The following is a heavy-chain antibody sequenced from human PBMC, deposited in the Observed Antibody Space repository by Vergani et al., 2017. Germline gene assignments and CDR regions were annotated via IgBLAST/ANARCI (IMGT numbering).Heavy chain of an antibody. CDR2: ISASGNA. Sequence: QVQLQASGPGRVKPSQTLSLPCTMSGGPISAGYYFWSWIRQPAGKGLEWLGHISASGNASHSPSLKTRVSMSVDTSKNQFSLTVTSVTAADTAIYFCARRSGGYYSGGKVHPLRTAFDVWGHGTVVTVSS. V-gene: IGHV4-61*02. J-gene: IGHJ3*01. D-gene: IGHD2-15*01. CDR3: ARRSGGYYSGGKVHPLRTAFDV. CDR1: GGPISAGYYF.